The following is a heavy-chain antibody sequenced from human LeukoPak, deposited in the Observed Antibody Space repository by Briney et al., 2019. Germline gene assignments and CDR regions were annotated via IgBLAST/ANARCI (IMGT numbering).Heavy chain of an antibody. V-gene: IGHV3-21*04. J-gene: IGHJ6*03. D-gene: IGHD3-9*01. CDR2: ISSSSSYI. CDR3: AKASTYDILTGGYYYYYMDV. CDR1: GFTFSSYS. Sequence: GGSLRLSCAASGFTFSSYSMNWVRQAPGKGLEWVSSISSSSSYIYYADSVKGRFTISRDNSKNTLYLQMNSLRAEDTAVFYCAKASTYDILTGGYYYYYMDVWGKGTTVTVSS.